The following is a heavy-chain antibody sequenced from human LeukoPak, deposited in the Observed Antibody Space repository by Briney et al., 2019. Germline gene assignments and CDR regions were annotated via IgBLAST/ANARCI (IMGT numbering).Heavy chain of an antibody. V-gene: IGHV3-23*01. CDR3: AKESQRWYYDIKNWFDP. Sequence: GGSLRLSCAASGFTFSSYAMSWVRQAPGKGLEWVSAISGSGGSTYYADSVKGRFTISRDNSKNTLYLQMNSLRAEDTAVYYCAKESQRWYYDIKNWFDPWGQGTLVTVSS. D-gene: IGHD3-9*01. J-gene: IGHJ5*02. CDR1: GFTFSSYA. CDR2: ISGSGGST.